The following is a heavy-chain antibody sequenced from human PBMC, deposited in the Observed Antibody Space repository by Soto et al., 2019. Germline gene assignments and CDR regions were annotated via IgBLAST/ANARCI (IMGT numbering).Heavy chain of an antibody. CDR1: GSSISSYY. CDR3: ARIVHNWFDP. V-gene: IGHV4-59*01. J-gene: IGHJ5*02. CDR2: IHYSGST. D-gene: IGHD2-15*01. Sequence: SETLSLTCTFSGSSISSYYWSWIRQPPGKGLEGSGYIHYSGSTNYNPSFKSRVTISIDTSKRHFSLNLTSVTAADTAMYYCARIVHNWFDPWGQGTLVTVSS.